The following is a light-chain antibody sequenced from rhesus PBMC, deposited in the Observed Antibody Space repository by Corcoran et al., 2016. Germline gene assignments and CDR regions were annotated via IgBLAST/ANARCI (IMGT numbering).Light chain of an antibody. CDR2: YSN. Sequence: QSVLTQPPSASGAPGQSVTISCSGSSSNIGGNNVYWYQQLPGTAPKLLIYYSNQPPSGVPDRFSGSKSGTSASLAITDLRSEDEADYDCAAWDDSLNSGLFGGGTRLTVL. J-gene: IGLJ2*01. CDR3: AAWDDSLNSGL. V-gene: IGLV1S4*01. CDR1: SSNIGGNN.